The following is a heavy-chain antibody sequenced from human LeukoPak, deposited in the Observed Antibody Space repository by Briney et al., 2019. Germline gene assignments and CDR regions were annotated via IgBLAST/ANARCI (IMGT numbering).Heavy chain of an antibody. CDR2: IKSKTDGGTT. J-gene: IGHJ4*02. Sequence: GGSLRLSCAASGFTFSNAWMSWVRQAPGKGLEWVGRIKSKTDGGTTDYAAPVKGRSTISRDDSKNTLYLQMNSLKTEDTAVYYCTTGYDYVWGSYRYTPPGYWGQGTLVTVSS. CDR1: GFTFSNAW. D-gene: IGHD3-16*02. V-gene: IGHV3-15*01. CDR3: TTGYDYVWGSYRYTPPGY.